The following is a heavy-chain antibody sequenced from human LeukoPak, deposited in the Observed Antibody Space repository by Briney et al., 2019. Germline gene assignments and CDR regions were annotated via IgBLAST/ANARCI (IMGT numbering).Heavy chain of an antibody. D-gene: IGHD5-18*01. CDR1: GYTFTGYY. Sequence: ASVKVSCKASGYTFTGYYMHWVRQAPGQGLEWMGRINPNSGGTNYAQKFRGRVTMTRDTSISTAYMGLSRLGSDDTAVYYCARGGWDTAMVTNWFDPWGQGTLVTVSS. CDR2: INPNSGGT. J-gene: IGHJ5*02. V-gene: IGHV1-2*06. CDR3: ARGGWDTAMVTNWFDP.